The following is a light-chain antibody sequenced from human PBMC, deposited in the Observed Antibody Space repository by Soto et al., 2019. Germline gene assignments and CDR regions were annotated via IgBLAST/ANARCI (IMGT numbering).Light chain of an antibody. CDR1: QVINTY. V-gene: IGKV1-27*01. CDR2: GAS. Sequence: DIQLTQSPSSLSASVGDRVTISCRASQVINTYLAWYQQKPGKGPKLLIYGASTLQSGVQSRFSGSGSGTDVTLTIRSLQPEDVATYYCQKYNSAPPVTFGPGTKVDV. J-gene: IGKJ3*01. CDR3: QKYNSAPPVT.